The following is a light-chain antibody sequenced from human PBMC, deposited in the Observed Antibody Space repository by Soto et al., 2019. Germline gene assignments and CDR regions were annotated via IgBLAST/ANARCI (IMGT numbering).Light chain of an antibody. CDR2: GAS. Sequence: EIVMTQSPATLSVSPGERATVPCRASQSVRNNLAWYQQKPGQAPRLLIYGASTRATGIPARFSGSGSGTEFTLTISSLQSVDFAVYSCQQYNNWPWTFGQGTKVDIK. V-gene: IGKV3-15*01. CDR3: QQYNNWPWT. J-gene: IGKJ1*01. CDR1: QSVRNN.